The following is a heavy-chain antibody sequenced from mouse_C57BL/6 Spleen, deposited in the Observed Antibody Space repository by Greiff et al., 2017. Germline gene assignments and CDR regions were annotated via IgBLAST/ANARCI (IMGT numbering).Heavy chain of an antibody. D-gene: IGHD3-2*02. CDR1: GYTFTEYT. J-gene: IGHJ3*01. V-gene: IGHV1-62-2*01. Sequence: QVQLQQSGAELVKPGASVKLSCKASGYTFTEYTIHWVKQRSGQGLEWIGWFYTGSGSIKYNEKFKDKATFTADKSSSTVYMELSRVTSADSAVYFCESHSIDSSGLAYWGQGTRVTVSA. CDR3: ESHSIDSSGLAY. CDR2: FYTGSGSI.